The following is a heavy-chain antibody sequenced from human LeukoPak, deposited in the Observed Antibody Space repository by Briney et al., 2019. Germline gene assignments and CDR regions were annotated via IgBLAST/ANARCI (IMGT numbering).Heavy chain of an antibody. J-gene: IGHJ5*01. CDR3: ARVAVSGPTGWFDS. CDR1: GFTFSNSW. Sequence: GGSLRLSCAGSGFTFSNSWMGWVRQAPGKGLEWVSSISSTSAYIYYADSVKGRFTISRDNVDNVVYLQMNSLGAEDTAVYYCARVAVSGPTGWFDSWGQGTLVIVSS. V-gene: IGHV3-21*01. D-gene: IGHD2-8*02. CDR2: ISSTSAYI.